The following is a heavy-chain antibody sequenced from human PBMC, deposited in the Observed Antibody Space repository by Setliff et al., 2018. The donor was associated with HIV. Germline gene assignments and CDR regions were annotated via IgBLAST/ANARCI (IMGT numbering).Heavy chain of an antibody. D-gene: IGHD1-20*01. CDR2: MDSSGNT. J-gene: IGHJ4*02. CDR1: GGPITYSSYY. CDR3: VRQGHWYIPWYFDY. Sequence: LSLTCTVSGGPITYSSYYWGWIRQPPGKGLEWIGSMDSSGNTYYSPSLRSRVTLPLDTSKNHISLHLSSVTAADTAVYYCVRQGHWYIPWYFDYWGQGALVTVSS. V-gene: IGHV4-39*07.